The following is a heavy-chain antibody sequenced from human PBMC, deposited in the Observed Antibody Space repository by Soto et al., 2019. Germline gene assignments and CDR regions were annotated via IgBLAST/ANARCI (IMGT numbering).Heavy chain of an antibody. V-gene: IGHV1-18*04. CDR1: GYTFTSYG. J-gene: IGHJ3*02. D-gene: IGHD3-10*01. CDR2: ISAYNGNT. CDR3: ARSRITMVRGLRAFDI. Sequence: GASVKVSCKASGYTFTSYGISWVRQAPGQGLEWMGWISAYNGNTNYAQKLQGRVTITTDTSTSTAYMELRCLRSDHTAVYCCARSRITMVRGLRAFDIWGEGTMDTVSS.